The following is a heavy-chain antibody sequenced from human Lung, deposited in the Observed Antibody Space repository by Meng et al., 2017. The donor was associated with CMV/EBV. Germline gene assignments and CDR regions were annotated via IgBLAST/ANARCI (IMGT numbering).Heavy chain of an antibody. CDR1: GGSISSSSYY. Sequence: GSLRLXCNVSGGSISSSSYYWGWIRQPPGKGLEWIGSINYSGSTYYNPSLKSRVTISVDTSKNQFSLKLRSVTATDTAVYYCARHRAPRSRLTLGRSTSCHFDYWGQGTLVTVSS. CDR2: INYSGST. D-gene: IGHD2-2*01. CDR3: ARHRAPRSRLTLGRSTSCHFDY. J-gene: IGHJ4*02. V-gene: IGHV4-39*01.